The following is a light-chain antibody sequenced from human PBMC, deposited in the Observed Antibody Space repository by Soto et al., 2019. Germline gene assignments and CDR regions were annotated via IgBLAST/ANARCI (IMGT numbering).Light chain of an antibody. CDR2: AAS. CDR1: QSISRY. J-gene: IGKJ1*01. V-gene: IGKV1-39*01. Sequence: DIQMTQSPSSLSASLGDRVTIACRASQSISRYLNWYQQKPGKAPKLLIYAASRLQSGVPSRFSGSGSGTDFTLTISSLQPEDFETYYCQQYDSFSVTFGQGTKVDIK. CDR3: QQYDSFSVT.